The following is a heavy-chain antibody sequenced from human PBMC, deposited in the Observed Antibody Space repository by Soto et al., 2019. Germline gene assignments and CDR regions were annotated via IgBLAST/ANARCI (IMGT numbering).Heavy chain of an antibody. J-gene: IGHJ4*02. CDR2: IYYSGST. CDR3: ARDPTYDSSGYYHYEY. CDR1: GVSISSYY. V-gene: IGHV4-59*01. Sequence: SETLSLTCTVSGVSISSYYWSWIRQPPGKGLEWIGYIYYSGSTNYNPSLKSRVTISVDTSKNQFSLKLSSVTAADTAVYYCARDPTYDSSGYYHYEYWGQGTLVTVS. D-gene: IGHD3-22*01.